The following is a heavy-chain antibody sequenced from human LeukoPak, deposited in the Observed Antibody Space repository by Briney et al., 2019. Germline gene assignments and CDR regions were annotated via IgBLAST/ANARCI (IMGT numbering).Heavy chain of an antibody. J-gene: IGHJ3*02. Sequence: SETLSLTCTVSGGSIGSYYWSWIRQPPGKGLEWIGYIYYSGSTNYNPSLKSRVTISVDTSKNQFSLKLSSVTAADTAVYYCARNFLDFDAFDIWGQGTMVAVSS. D-gene: IGHD3/OR15-3a*01. CDR3: ARNFLDFDAFDI. CDR1: GGSIGSYY. V-gene: IGHV4-59*01. CDR2: IYYSGST.